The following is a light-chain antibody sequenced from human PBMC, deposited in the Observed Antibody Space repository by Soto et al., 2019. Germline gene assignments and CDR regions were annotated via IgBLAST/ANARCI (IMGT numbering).Light chain of an antibody. CDR1: QRIANW. CDR2: AAT. Sequence: DIQMTQSPSSVSASVGDRVTITCRASQRIANWLAWFKQKPGQAPKLLIHAATRLQVGVPSSFSGSRSGKEFTLTISSLQHDDFATYYCQQADSFPRTFGQGTKVEI. J-gene: IGKJ1*01. CDR3: QQADSFPRT. V-gene: IGKV1-12*01.